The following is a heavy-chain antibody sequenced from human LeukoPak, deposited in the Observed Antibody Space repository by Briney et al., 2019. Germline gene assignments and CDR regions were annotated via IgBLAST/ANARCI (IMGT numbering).Heavy chain of an antibody. Sequence: SETLSLTCAVYGGSFSGYYWSWIRQPPGKGLEWIGEINHSGSTNYNPSLKSRVTISVDTSNNQFSLKLSSVTAADTAVYYCARGIYYYGSGSYFRYWGQGTLVTVSS. CDR3: ARGIYYYGSGSYFRY. CDR2: INHSGST. D-gene: IGHD3-10*01. J-gene: IGHJ4*02. V-gene: IGHV4-34*01. CDR1: GGSFSGYY.